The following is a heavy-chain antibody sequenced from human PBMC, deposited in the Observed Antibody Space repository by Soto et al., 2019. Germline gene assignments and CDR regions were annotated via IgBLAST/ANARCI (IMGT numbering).Heavy chain of an antibody. J-gene: IGHJ6*02. Sequence: ASVKVSCKASGGTFSSYTISWVRQAPGQGLEWMGRIIPILGIANYAQKFQGRVTITADKSTSTAYMELNSLRAEDTAVYYCARGSGGSGRSYYYGLDVLGQGTTVTVSS. D-gene: IGHD3-10*01. CDR1: GGTFSSYT. CDR2: IIPILGIA. CDR3: ARGSGGSGRSYYYGLDV. V-gene: IGHV1-69*02.